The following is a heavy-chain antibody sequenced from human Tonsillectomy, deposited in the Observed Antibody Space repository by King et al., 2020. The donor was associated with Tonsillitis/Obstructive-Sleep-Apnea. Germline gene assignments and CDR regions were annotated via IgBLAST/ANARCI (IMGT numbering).Heavy chain of an antibody. D-gene: IGHD3/OR15-3a*01. CDR3: ARDWTYAFDY. CDR1: GFPFSDYS. J-gene: IGHJ4*02. Sequence: VQLVESGGGLVQPGGSLRLSCEDSGFPFSDYSMNWVRQAQGKGLEWVSYISSSTSDTYYADSVKGRFTISRDNAKNSLYLQMNSLRDEDTAVYYCARDWTYAFDYWGQGTLVTVSS. V-gene: IGHV3-48*02. CDR2: ISSSTSDT.